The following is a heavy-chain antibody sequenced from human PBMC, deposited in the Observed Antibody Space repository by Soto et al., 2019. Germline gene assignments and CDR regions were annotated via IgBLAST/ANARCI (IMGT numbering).Heavy chain of an antibody. J-gene: IGHJ4*02. V-gene: IGHV3-7*01. CDR2: IKQDGNEK. CDR3: ARRVFGALY. CDR1: GFTFNSNW. Sequence: EVQLVESGGDLVQPGGSLRLSCAASGFTFNSNWMSWVRQAPGKGLEWVANIKQDGNEKDYVDSVKGRFTISRDNTKNSLYLQMNSLRVDDTAVYYCARRVFGALYWGQRTLVTVSS. D-gene: IGHD3-10*02.